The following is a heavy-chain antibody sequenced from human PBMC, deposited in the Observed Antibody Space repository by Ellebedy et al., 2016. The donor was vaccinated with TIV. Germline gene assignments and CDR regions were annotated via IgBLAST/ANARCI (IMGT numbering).Heavy chain of an antibody. V-gene: IGHV3-49*04. J-gene: IGHJ6*02. D-gene: IGHD6-13*01. CDR2: IRSKAYGGTT. Sequence: GGSLRLSXTASGFTFGDYAMSWVRQAPGKGLERVSFIRSKAYGGTTEYAVSVKGRFTISRDDSKSIAYLQMNSLKAEDTAVYYCTRDLTTLAAAGTGIYYYTMDVWGQGTTVTVSS. CDR1: GFTFGDYA. CDR3: TRDLTTLAAAGTGIYYYTMDV.